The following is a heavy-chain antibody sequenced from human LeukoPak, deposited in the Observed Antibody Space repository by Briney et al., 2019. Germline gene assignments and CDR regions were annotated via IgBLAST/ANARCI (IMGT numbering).Heavy chain of an antibody. CDR1: GFTFSSYA. V-gene: IGHV3-30*04. Sequence: PGGSLRLSCAASGFTFSSYAMHWVRQAPGKGLEWVAVISYDGTNKDYTDSVKGRFTISRDNSKNTLYLQMNSLRAEDTAMYYCAKDPSSYYYDSSGYYPGYWGQGTLVTVSS. CDR2: ISYDGTNK. CDR3: AKDPSSYYYDSSGYYPGY. D-gene: IGHD3-22*01. J-gene: IGHJ4*02.